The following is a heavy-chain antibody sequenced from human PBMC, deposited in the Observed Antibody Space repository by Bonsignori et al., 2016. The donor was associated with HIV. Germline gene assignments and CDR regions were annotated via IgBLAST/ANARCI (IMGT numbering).Heavy chain of an antibody. CDR3: ARGLPAAVCWYFDL. Sequence: SETLSLTCAVSGSSISSGYYWGWIRQPPGKGLEWIGSIYHSGSTYYNPSLKSRVAISVDTSKNQFSLKLSPVTAADTAVYYCARGLPAAVCWYFDLWGCGTLVTVSS. V-gene: IGHV4-38-2*01. CDR1: GSSISSGYY. CDR2: IYHSGST. D-gene: IGHD2-2*01. J-gene: IGHJ2*01.